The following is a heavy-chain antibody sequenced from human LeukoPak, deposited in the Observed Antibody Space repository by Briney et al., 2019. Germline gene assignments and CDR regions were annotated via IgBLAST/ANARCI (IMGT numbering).Heavy chain of an antibody. CDR3: ARDATSYGSDWFDP. CDR1: GGSISSSSYY. CDR2: IYYSGST. V-gene: IGHV4-39*07. Sequence: SETLSLTCTVSGGSISSSSYYWGWIRQPPGKGLEWIGSIYYSGSTYYNPSLKSRVTISVDTSKNQFSLKLSSVTAADTAVYYCARDATSYGSDWFDPWGQGTLVTVSS. D-gene: IGHD5-18*01. J-gene: IGHJ5*02.